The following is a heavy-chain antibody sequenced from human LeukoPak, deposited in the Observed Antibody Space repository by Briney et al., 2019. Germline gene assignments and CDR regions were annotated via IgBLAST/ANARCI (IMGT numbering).Heavy chain of an antibody. CDR2: ISGSGGST. V-gene: IGHV3-23*01. CDR3: AKGGTLRYFDWLFDY. D-gene: IGHD3-9*01. CDR1: GFTFSSYG. J-gene: IGHJ4*02. Sequence: PGGSLRLSCAASGFTFSSYGMSWVRQAPGKGLEWVSAISGSGGSTYYADSVKGRFTISRDNSKNTLYLQMNSLRAEDTAVYYCAKGGTLRYFDWLFDYWGQGTLVTVSS.